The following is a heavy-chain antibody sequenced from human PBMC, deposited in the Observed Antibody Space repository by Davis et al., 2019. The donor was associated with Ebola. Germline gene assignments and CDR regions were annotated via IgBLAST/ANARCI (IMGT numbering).Heavy chain of an antibody. CDR2: ISSVSTTI. V-gene: IGHV3-48*04. D-gene: IGHD1-26*01. J-gene: IGHJ4*02. CDR3: ARDGGAWPFDY. CDR1: GFMFNIYS. Sequence: PGGSLRLSCAASGFMFNIYSMNWVRQAPGKGLEWVSYISSVSTTIYYADTVKGRFTISRDDAKNSLYLQMNSLRAEDTAVYYCARDGGAWPFDYWGQGTLATVSS.